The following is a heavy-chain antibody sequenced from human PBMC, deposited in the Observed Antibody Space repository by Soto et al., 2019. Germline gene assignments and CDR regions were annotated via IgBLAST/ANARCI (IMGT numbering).Heavy chain of an antibody. V-gene: IGHV3-23*01. CDR2: ISGSGGST. D-gene: IGHD3-16*02. CDR1: GFTFSSYA. Sequence: GGFLRLSCAASGFTFSSYAMSWVRQAPGKGLKWVSAISGSGGSTYYADSVKGRFTISRDNSKNTLYLQMNSLRAEDTAVYYCASPASYDYIWGSYRYTEAFDIWGQGTMVTVSS. J-gene: IGHJ3*02. CDR3: ASPASYDYIWGSYRYTEAFDI.